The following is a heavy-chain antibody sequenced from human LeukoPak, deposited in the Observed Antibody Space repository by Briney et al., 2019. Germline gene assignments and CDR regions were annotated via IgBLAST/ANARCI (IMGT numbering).Heavy chain of an antibody. CDR1: GGSIGSHF. V-gene: IGHV4-59*11. CDR2: IYYSGST. D-gene: IGHD3-10*01. J-gene: IGHJ4*02. CDR3: ARDSGVRGVIGY. Sequence: SETLSLTCTVSGGSIGSHFWNWIRQSPGKGLEWMGYIYYSGSTEYHPSLKSRISISVDTSKNKLSLKLTSVTAADTAVYYCARDSGVRGVIGYWGQGTLVTVSS.